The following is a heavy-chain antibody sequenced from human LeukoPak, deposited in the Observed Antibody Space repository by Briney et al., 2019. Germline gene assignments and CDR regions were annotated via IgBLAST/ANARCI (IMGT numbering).Heavy chain of an antibody. D-gene: IGHD5-24*01. V-gene: IGHV1-18*01. CDR3: GRVDMATTKDY. CDR2: ISAYNGNT. Sequence: ASVKVSCKSSGYTFTSYGISWVRQAPGQGLEWMGWISAYNGNTEYAQKLQGRVTMTTDTSTSTAYMELRSLSSDDTAVYYCGRVDMATTKDYWGQGTLVTVSS. CDR1: GYTFTSYG. J-gene: IGHJ4*02.